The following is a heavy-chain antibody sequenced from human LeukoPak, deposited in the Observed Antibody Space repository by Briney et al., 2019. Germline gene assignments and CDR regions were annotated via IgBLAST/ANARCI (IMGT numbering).Heavy chain of an antibody. CDR1: GFTFSTYS. J-gene: IGHJ3*02. CDR3: ARTQLAYAFDT. V-gene: IGHV3-74*01. Sequence: GGSLRLSCAASGFTFSTYSMHWVRQAPGKGLVWVSRVASDGSSTTYADSVKGRFTISRDNAKNTLYLQMNSLRAEDTAVYYCARTQLAYAFDTWGQGTMVTVSS. CDR2: VASDGSST. D-gene: IGHD1-1*01.